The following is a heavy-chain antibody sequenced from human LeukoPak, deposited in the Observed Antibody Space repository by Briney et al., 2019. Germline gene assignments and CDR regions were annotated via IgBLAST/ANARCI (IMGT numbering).Heavy chain of an antibody. CDR1: GFTFSSYS. CDR2: ICSSSSYI. CDR3: AGALPGYYDSSGYLDY. J-gene: IGHJ4*02. D-gene: IGHD3-22*01. Sequence: GGSLRLSCAASGFTFSSYSMNWVRQAPGKGLEWVSSICSSSSYIYYADSVKGRFTISRDNAKNSLYLQMNSLRAEDTAVYYCAGALPGYYDSSGYLDYWGQGTLVTVSS. V-gene: IGHV3-21*01.